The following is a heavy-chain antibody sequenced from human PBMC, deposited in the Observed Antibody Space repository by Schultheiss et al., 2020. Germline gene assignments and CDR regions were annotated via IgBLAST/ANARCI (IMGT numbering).Heavy chain of an antibody. D-gene: IGHD6-19*01. CDR2: ISGSGGST. CDR3: ARGQWLGYYYYGMDV. CDR1: GFTFSSFA. V-gene: IGHV3-23*01. J-gene: IGHJ6*02. Sequence: GGSLRLSCAASGFTFSSFAMNWVRQAPGKGLEWVSAISGSGGSTYYADSVKGRFTISRDNSKNTLYLQMNSLRAEDTAVYYCARGQWLGYYYYGMDVWGQGTTVTVSS.